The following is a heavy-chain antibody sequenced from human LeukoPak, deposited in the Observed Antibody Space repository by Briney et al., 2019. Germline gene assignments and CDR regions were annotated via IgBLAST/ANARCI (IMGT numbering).Heavy chain of an antibody. CDR1: GFTFSNYW. CDR2: INSDGSWT. D-gene: IGHD2/OR15-2a*01. V-gene: IGHV3-74*01. Sequence: GGSLRLSCAASGFTFSNYWMHWVRQVPGKGLVWVSHINSDGSWTSYADSVKGRFTISKDNAKNTVYLQMSSLRAEDTAVYYCVSFYETYWGRGTLVTVSS. J-gene: IGHJ4*02. CDR3: VSFYETY.